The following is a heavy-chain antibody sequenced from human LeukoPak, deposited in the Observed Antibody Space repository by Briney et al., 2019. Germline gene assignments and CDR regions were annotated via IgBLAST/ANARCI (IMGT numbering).Heavy chain of an antibody. V-gene: IGHV5-51*01. CDR3: ARGTGYKMFDY. Sequence: GESLKISCKGSGYTFTNYCIGWVRQMPGKGLEWMGIIDPGDSDTRYSPSFQGQVTISADKSISTAYLQWSSLKASDTAMYYCARGTGYKMFDYWGQGTLVTVSS. D-gene: IGHD5-24*01. J-gene: IGHJ4*02. CDR1: GYTFTNYC. CDR2: IDPGDSDT.